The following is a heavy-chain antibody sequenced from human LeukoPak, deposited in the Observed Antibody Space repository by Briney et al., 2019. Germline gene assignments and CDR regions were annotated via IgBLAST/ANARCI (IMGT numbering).Heavy chain of an antibody. J-gene: IGHJ4*02. V-gene: IGHV3-7*01. CDR1: GFTFSSYS. D-gene: IGHD3-10*01. CDR2: IKQDGSEQ. CDR3: AKVAKYYYGSETYYFFEH. Sequence: GGSLRLSCAASGFTFSSYSMIWVRQAPGKGLEWVANIKQDGSEQYYVDSVKGRFTISRDNAKNSLYLQMNSLRVEDTAVYYCAKVAKYYYGSETYYFFEHWGQGTPVTASS.